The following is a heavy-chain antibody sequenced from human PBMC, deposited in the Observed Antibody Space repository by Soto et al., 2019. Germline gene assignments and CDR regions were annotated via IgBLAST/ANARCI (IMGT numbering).Heavy chain of an antibody. CDR2: MNPNSGNT. V-gene: IGHV1-8*01. D-gene: IGHD1-1*01. J-gene: IGHJ4*02. Sequence: ASVKVSCKASGYTFTSYDINWVRQATGQGLEWMGWMNPNSGNTGYAQKFQGRVTMTRNTSISTAYMELSSLRSEDTAVYYCARGVNCNPRFDYWGQGTLVTVSS. CDR1: GYTFTSYD. CDR3: ARGVNCNPRFDY.